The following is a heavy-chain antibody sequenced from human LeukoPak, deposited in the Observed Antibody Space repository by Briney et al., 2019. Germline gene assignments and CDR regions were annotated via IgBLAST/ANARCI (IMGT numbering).Heavy chain of an antibody. J-gene: IGHJ4*02. CDR3: ARDGAAAAAYFDY. CDR1: GFTFSDYY. Sequence: GGSLRLSCAASGFTFSDYYMSWIRQAPGKGLEWVSYISSSGSTIYYADSVKGRFTISRDNAKDSLYLQMNSLRAEDTAVYYCARDGAAAAAYFDYWGQGTLVTVSS. V-gene: IGHV3-11*01. D-gene: IGHD6-13*01. CDR2: ISSSGSTI.